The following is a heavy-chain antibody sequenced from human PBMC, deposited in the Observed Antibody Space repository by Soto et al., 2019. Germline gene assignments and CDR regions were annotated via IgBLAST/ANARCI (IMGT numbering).Heavy chain of an antibody. CDR2: IKQDGSEP. D-gene: IGHD6-19*01. V-gene: IGHV3-7*05. J-gene: IGHJ4*02. CDR1: GFTFITYW. Sequence: EVLLVESGGGLVQPGGSLRLSCAASGFTFITYWMSWVRQAPGKGLEWVANIKQDGSEPFYVDSVKGRFTISRDNAKNSRSLQMNSLRAEDTAVYFWARLPRPGIAVAGTVYGGQGTLVTVS. CDR3: ARLPRPGIAVAGTVY.